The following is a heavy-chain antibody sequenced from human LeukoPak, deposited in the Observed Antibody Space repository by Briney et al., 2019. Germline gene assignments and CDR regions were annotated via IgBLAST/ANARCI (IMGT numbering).Heavy chain of an antibody. D-gene: IGHD2-15*01. Sequence: GESLKISCMGSRYSFTSYWIGWVRHMPGKGLEWMGIIYPGDSDTRYSPSFQGQVTISADKSISTAYLQWSSLKASDTAMYYCARLLSLLLPGIDYWGQGTLVTVSS. CDR2: IYPGDSDT. V-gene: IGHV5-51*01. J-gene: IGHJ4*02. CDR3: ARLLSLLLPGIDY. CDR1: RYSFTSYW.